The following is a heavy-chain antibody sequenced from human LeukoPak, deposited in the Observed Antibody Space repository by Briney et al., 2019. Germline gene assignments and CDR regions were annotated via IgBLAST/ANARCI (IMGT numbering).Heavy chain of an antibody. CDR2: IYHSGST. CDR3: ARLIVGANFDY. CDR1: GYSISSGYY. D-gene: IGHD1-26*01. J-gene: IGHJ4*02. Sequence: SETLSLTCAVSGYSISSGYYWGWIRQPPGKGLEWIGSIYHSGSTYYNPSLKSRVTISVDTSKNQFSLKLSSVTAADTAVYSCARLIVGANFDYWGQGTLVTVSS. V-gene: IGHV4-38-2*01.